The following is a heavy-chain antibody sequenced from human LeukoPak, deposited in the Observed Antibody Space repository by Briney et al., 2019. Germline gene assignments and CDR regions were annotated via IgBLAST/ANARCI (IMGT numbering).Heavy chain of an antibody. D-gene: IGHD1-26*01. Sequence: PGGSLRLSCEASGFNFSHYGMSWVRQAPGKGLEWVSAISISSRNVFYPDSLRGRFTISRDNAKNSLYLQMNSLRAEDTAVYYCARDPDNIEGANFHYWGRGTLVTVSS. J-gene: IGHJ4*02. CDR3: ARDPDNIEGANFHY. CDR2: ISISSRNV. V-gene: IGHV3-21*01. CDR1: GFNFSHYG.